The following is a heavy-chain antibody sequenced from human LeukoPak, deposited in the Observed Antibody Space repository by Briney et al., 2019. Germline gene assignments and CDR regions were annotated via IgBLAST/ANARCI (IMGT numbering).Heavy chain of an antibody. V-gene: IGHV3-21*01. D-gene: IGHD6-13*01. CDR2: ISSSSSYI. CDR1: GFTFSSYS. J-gene: IGHJ5*02. CDR3: AKDHGSSWYGSNWFDP. Sequence: GGSLRLSCAASGFTFSSYSMNWVRQAPGKGLEWVSSISSSSSYIYYADSVKGRFTISRDNAKNSLYLQMNSLRAEDTAVYYCAKDHGSSWYGSNWFDPWGQGTLVTVSS.